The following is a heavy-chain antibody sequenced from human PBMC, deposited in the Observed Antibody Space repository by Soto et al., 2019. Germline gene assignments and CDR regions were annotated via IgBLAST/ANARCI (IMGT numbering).Heavy chain of an antibody. Sequence: QVQLVQSGAEVKKPGASVKVSCKASGYIFTNYYIHWVRQAPGQGLEWMAIINPLPTSGSTNYAQKFQGRVTVTRATSTRTVYMELSSLTSEDTAIYYCARDLTAAAYWGQGTLVTVSS. J-gene: IGHJ4*02. CDR3: ARDLTAAAY. CDR2: INPLPTSGST. CDR1: GYIFTNYY. V-gene: IGHV1-46*01. D-gene: IGHD6-13*01.